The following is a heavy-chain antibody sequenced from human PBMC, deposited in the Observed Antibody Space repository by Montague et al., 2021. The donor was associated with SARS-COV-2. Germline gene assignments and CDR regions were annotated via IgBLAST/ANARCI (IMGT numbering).Heavy chain of an antibody. CDR1: VGSFSDYS. D-gene: IGHD6-13*01. J-gene: IGHJ4*02. CDR2: INHRGST. Sequence: SETLSLTCAVYVGSFSDYSWTWIRQPPGKGLEWIGEINHRGSTNYNPSLKSRVTISVDTSKNQFSLKMTSVTAADTAVYYCARPKYSSSWYVDYWGQGTLVTVSS. V-gene: IGHV4-34*01. CDR3: ARPKYSSSWYVDY.